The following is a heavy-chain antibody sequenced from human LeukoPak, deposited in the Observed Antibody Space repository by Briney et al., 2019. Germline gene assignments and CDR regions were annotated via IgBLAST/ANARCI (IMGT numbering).Heavy chain of an antibody. D-gene: IGHD2-15*01. CDR3: AAEGQWSLVHYFNS. Sequence: GASVKVSCKVSGNTLTDLSIHWVRQAPGKGPDWMGGFDPEDAEVVYAEKFQDRVTMTEDPSTDTAYLELSSLRSEDTAVYYCAAEGQWSLVHYFNSWGQGTLVTVSS. J-gene: IGHJ4*02. CDR2: FDPEDAEV. V-gene: IGHV1-24*01. CDR1: GNTLTDLS.